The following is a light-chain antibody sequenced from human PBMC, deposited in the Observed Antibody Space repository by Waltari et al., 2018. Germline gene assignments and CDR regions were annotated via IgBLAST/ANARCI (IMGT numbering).Light chain of an antibody. V-gene: IGKV4-1*01. CDR2: WAS. Sequence: DIVMTQSPDSLAVSLGERATINCKSSQSVLYSSNNKNYLAWYQQKPGQPPNLLIYWASTRQSGVPDRFSGSGSGTDFTLTISSLQAEDVAVYYCHQYYNVPQTFGQGTKLEIK. J-gene: IGKJ2*01. CDR3: HQYYNVPQT. CDR1: QSVLYSSNNKNY.